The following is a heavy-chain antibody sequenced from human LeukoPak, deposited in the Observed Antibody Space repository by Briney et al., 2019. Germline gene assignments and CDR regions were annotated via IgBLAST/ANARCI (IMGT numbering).Heavy chain of an antibody. D-gene: IGHD1-26*01. Sequence: SVKVSCKASGGTFSSYAISWVRQAPGQGPEWMGRIIPIFGTANYAQKFQGRVTITADKSTSTAYMELSSLRSEDTAVYYCARRALVGATGNFDYWGQGTLVTVSS. CDR2: IIPIFGTA. CDR1: GGTFSSYA. CDR3: ARRALVGATGNFDY. J-gene: IGHJ4*02. V-gene: IGHV1-69*06.